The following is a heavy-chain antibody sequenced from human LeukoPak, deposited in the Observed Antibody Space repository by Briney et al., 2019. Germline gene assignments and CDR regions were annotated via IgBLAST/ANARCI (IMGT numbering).Heavy chain of an antibody. CDR1: GGSFSGYY. CDR3: ARGLRGHSSSSTLIDY. CDR2: INHSGST. D-gene: IGHD6-6*01. Sequence: SETLSLTCAVYGGSFSGYYWSWIRQPPGKGLEWIGEINHSGSTNHNPSLKSRVTISVDTSKNQFSLKLSSVTAADTAVYYCARGLRGHSSSSTLIDYWGQGTLVTVSS. J-gene: IGHJ4*02. V-gene: IGHV4-34*01.